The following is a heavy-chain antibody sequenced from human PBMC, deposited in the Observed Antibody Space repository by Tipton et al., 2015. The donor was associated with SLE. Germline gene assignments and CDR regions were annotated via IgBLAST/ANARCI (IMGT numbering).Heavy chain of an antibody. CDR3: ATSIAVRELSARD. J-gene: IGHJ3*01. D-gene: IGHD6-6*01. Sequence: SLRLSCAASGFTVSSNYMTWVRQAPGKGLEWVSVIYSGGSTHYADSVKGRFTISRDNYKNTLYLQMNSLRVENTAVYYCATSIAVRELSARDWGQGTMVTVSS. V-gene: IGHV3-53*01. CDR2: IYSGGST. CDR1: GFTVSSNY.